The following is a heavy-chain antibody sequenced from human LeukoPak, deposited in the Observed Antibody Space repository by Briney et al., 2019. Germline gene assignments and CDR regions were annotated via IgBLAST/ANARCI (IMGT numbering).Heavy chain of an antibody. Sequence: SETLSLTCTVSGDSIGSSNYYWAWIRQPAGKGLEWIGRIYTGGSTTHNPSLKSRVTMSLDTSKNQFSLKLNSATAADTAVYYCARDFSGFDYWGQGTLVIVSS. CDR2: IYTGGST. CDR1: GDSIGSSNYY. D-gene: IGHD3-10*01. V-gene: IGHV4-61*02. J-gene: IGHJ4*02. CDR3: ARDFSGFDY.